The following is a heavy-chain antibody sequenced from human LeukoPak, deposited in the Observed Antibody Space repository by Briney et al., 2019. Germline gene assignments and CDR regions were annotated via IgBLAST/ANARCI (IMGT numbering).Heavy chain of an antibody. CDR3: ARGYCSSNGCLDWFEF. D-gene: IGHD2-2*01. CDR1: GGSFSGYY. CDR2: INHSGST. J-gene: IGHJ5*01. Sequence: SETLSLTCAVYGGSFSGYYWSWIRQPPGKGLEWIGEINHSGSTNYNPSLKSRVTISVDTSKNQFSLKLSSVTAADTAVYYCARGYCSSNGCLDWFEFWGQGALVTVSS. V-gene: IGHV4-34*01.